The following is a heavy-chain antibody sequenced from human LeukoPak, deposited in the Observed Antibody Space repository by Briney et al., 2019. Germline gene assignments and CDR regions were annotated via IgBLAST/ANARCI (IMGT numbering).Heavy chain of an antibody. J-gene: IGHJ4*02. CDR3: ARGWQQLAPGY. CDR1: GGTSSSYA. D-gene: IGHD6-13*01. Sequence: SVKVSCKASGGTSSSYAISWVRQAPGQGLEWMGRIIPILGIANYAQKFQGRVTITADKSTSTAYMELSSLRSEDTAVYYCARGWQQLAPGYWGQGTLVTVSS. V-gene: IGHV1-69*04. CDR2: IIPILGIA.